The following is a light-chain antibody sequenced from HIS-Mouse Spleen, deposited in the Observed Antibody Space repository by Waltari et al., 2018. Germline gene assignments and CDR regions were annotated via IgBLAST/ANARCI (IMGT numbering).Light chain of an antibody. J-gene: IGLJ2*01. Sequence: SYELTQPPPASVSPGQAARITCPGAASPKQVAYWYQTKPGQAPVLVIYKDSERPSRIPERFSGSSSGKTVTLTISGVQAEDEADYYCQSADSSGTSHVVFGGGTKLTVL. CDR3: QSADSSGTSHVV. V-gene: IGLV3-25*03. CDR2: KDS. CDR1: ASPKQV.